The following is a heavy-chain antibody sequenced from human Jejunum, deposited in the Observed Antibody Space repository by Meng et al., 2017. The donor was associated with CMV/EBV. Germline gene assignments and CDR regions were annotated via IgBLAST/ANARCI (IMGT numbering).Heavy chain of an antibody. D-gene: IGHD3-16*01. V-gene: IGHV3-43*01. J-gene: IGHJ6*02. CDR3: VKDRGAVTGNYYYYAMDV. CDR2: ISLDGGRA. CDR1: FDDSA. Sequence: FDDSAMHWVRQLPGKGLEWVSLISLDGGRAYYAESVKRRFTISRDNNKNSLYLQMNSLRTEDTALYYCVKDRGAVTGNYYYYAMDVWGQGTTVTVSS.